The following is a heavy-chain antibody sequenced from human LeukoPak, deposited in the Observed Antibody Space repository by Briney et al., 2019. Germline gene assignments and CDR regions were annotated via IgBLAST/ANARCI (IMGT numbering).Heavy chain of an antibody. D-gene: IGHD6-6*01. CDR3: AKRVPYSSSTVYFDS. CDR2: ISDDGEST. Sequence: GGSLRLSCAASGFTFSTYGMNWVRQTPGKGLEWVSSISDDGESTYYADSVKGRFTISRDNSKNILYLQMDSLRAEDTAVYYCAKRVPYSSSTVYFDSWGQGTLVIVSS. V-gene: IGHV3-23*01. J-gene: IGHJ4*02. CDR1: GFTFSTYG.